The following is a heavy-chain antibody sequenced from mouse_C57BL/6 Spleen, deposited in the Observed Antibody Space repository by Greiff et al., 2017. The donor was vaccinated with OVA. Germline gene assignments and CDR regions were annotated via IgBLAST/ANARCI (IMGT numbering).Heavy chain of an antibody. D-gene: IGHD1-1*01. CDR1: GYTFTSYW. J-gene: IGHJ3*01. CDR3: ARSYGSSYVWFAY. V-gene: IGHV1-59*01. CDR2: IDPSDSYT. Sequence: QVQLQQPGAELVRPGTSVKLSCKASGYTFTSYWMHWVKQRPGQGLEWIGVIDPSDSYTNYNQKFKGKATLTVDTSSSTAYMQLSSLTSEDSAVYYCARSYGSSYVWFAYWGQGTLVTISA.